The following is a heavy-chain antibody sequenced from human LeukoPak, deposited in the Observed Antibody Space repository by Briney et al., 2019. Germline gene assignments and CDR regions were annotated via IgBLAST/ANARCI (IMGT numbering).Heavy chain of an antibody. V-gene: IGHV1-2*06. CDR1: GYTFTGYY. J-gene: IGHJ5*02. D-gene: IGHD5-24*01. Sequence: ASVKVSCKASGYTFTGYYMHWVRQAPGQGLEWMGRINPNSGGANYAQKFQGRVTMTRATSISTAYMELSRLRSDDTAVYYCAALQDRDGCNPWGQGTLVTVSS. CDR2: INPNSGGA. CDR3: AALQDRDGCNP.